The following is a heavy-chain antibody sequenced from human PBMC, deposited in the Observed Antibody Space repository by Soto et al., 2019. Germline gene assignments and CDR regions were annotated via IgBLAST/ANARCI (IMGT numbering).Heavy chain of an antibody. V-gene: IGHV3-49*04. CDR2: IRSKGDGGTT. CDR1: GFTFGDYA. J-gene: IGHJ6*02. Sequence: PGGSLRLSCSGSGFTFGDYALSWVRQAPGKGLEWVGFIRSKGDGGTTEYSASVKGRFTISRDDSRSIAYLQMNSLNTEDTAIYFCSRRFWSAYYQFCYYAMDVWGQGTTVTVSS. D-gene: IGHD3-3*01. CDR3: SRRFWSAYYQFCYYAMDV.